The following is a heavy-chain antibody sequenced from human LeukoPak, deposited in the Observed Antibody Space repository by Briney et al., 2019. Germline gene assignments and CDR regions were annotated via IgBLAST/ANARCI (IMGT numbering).Heavy chain of an antibody. Sequence: PGGSLRLSCAASGFTFSSYWMSWVRQAPGKGLEWVASIEPDGSEKYYVDSVKGRFTISRDNAKNSLYLQMNGLRAGDTAVYFCARGGRFRTFDYWGQGTLVTVSS. CDR1: GFTFSSYW. J-gene: IGHJ4*02. CDR3: ARGGRFRTFDY. V-gene: IGHV3-7*04. D-gene: IGHD2-15*01. CDR2: IEPDGSEK.